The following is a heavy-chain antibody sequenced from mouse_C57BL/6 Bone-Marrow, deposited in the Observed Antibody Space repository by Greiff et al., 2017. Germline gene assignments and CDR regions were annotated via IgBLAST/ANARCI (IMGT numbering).Heavy chain of an antibody. J-gene: IGHJ4*01. CDR3: AKPGADAMDY. V-gene: IGHV5-17*01. Sequence: EVKVVESGGGLVKPGGSLKLSCAASGFTFSDYGMHWVRQAPEKGLEWVAYISSGSSTIYYAATVKGRFTISRDNAKNTLFLQMLRLADEDTVMYYCAKPGADAMDYWGQGTSVTVSS. D-gene: IGHD3-3*01. CDR1: GFTFSDYG. CDR2: ISSGSSTI.